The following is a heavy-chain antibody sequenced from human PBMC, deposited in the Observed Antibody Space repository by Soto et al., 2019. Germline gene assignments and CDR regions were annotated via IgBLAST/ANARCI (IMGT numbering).Heavy chain of an antibody. CDR1: GGSINNHY. D-gene: IGHD4-17*01. CDR3: ARLDYGRYYAVDV. CDR2: IHYSGYT. V-gene: IGHV4-59*08. J-gene: IGHJ6*02. Sequence: SETLSLTCTVSGGSINNHYWSWIRQPPGKGLEWIAYIHYSGYTNYDPSLKSRVTISVDTAKNQFSLKLSSVTAADTAIYYCARLDYGRYYAVDVWGQGTTVTVS.